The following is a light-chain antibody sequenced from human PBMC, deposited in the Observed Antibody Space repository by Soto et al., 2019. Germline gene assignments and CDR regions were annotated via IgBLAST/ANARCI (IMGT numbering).Light chain of an antibody. CDR1: SSNIGANYD. J-gene: IGLJ1*01. CDR2: GNN. V-gene: IGLV1-40*01. CDR3: QSYDSTLGARYV. Sequence: QSALTQPPSVSGAPGQRVTISCTGSSSNIGANYDVHWYQHRPGTAPKLLIFGNNNRPSGVPDRFSGSKSGTSASLAITGLQAEDEGDYYCQSYDSTLGARYVFGTGTKVTVL.